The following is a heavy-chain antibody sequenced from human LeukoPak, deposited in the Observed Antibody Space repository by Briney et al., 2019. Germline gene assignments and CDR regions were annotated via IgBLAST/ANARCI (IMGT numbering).Heavy chain of an antibody. V-gene: IGHV4-59*08. CDR3: ARLTLDYGAHDAFDI. D-gene: IGHD4-17*01. CDR2: IYYSGST. CDR1: GGSISSYY. Sequence: KASETLSLTCTVSGGSISSYYWSWIRQPPGKGLEWIGYIYYSGSTNYNTSLKSRVTISVDTSKNQFSLKLSSVTAADTAVYYCARLTLDYGAHDAFDIWGQGTMVTVSS. J-gene: IGHJ3*02.